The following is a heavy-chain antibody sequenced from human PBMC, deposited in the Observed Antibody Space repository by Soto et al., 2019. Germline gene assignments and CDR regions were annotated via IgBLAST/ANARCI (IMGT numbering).Heavy chain of an antibody. CDR1: GFTFSSYA. CDR2: ISYDGSNK. CDR3: ATSINGTINYYYYGMDV. V-gene: IGHV3-30-3*01. Sequence: PGGSLRLSCAASGFTFSSYAMHWVRQAPGKGLEWVAVISYDGSNKYYADSVKGRFTISGDNSKNTLYLQMNSLRAEDTAVYYCATSINGTINYYYYGMDVWGQGTTVT. J-gene: IGHJ6*02. D-gene: IGHD1-7*01.